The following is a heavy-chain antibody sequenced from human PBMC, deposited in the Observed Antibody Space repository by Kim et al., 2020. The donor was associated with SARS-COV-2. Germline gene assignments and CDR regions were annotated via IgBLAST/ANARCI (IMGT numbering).Heavy chain of an antibody. Sequence: ASGRSRFTIARDNAKNSLYLQMNSLRVEDTAVYYWARERNTKARIGGMDVWGQGTTVTVSS. CDR3: ARERNTKARIGGMDV. V-gene: IGHV3-21*01. D-gene: IGHD5-12*01. J-gene: IGHJ6*02.